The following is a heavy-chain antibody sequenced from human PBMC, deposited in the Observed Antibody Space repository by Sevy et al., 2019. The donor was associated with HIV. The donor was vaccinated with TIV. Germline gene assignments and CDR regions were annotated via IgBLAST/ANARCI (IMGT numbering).Heavy chain of an antibody. CDR2: IYDSGST. CDR3: ARTSDYYDSSGYYYFPLSFDY. J-gene: IGHJ4*02. Sequence: SETLSLTCTVSGGSMSSYYWSWIRQPPGKGLEWIGYIYDSGSTNYNPSLKSRVTISVDTSKNQFSLKLSSVTAADTAVYYCARTSDYYDSSGYYYFPLSFDYWGQGSLVTVSS. CDR1: GGSMSSYY. V-gene: IGHV4-59*01. D-gene: IGHD3-22*01.